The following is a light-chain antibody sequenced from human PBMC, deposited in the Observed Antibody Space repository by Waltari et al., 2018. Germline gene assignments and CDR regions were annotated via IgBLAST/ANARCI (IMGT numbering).Light chain of an antibody. CDR2: DAS. Sequence: ELVLTRSPATLSLSPGERATLSCRASQSVSSYLAWYQQKPGQAPRLLIYDASNRATGIPARFSGSGSETDFTLTISSLESEDFAVYYCQQRRNWPLTFGGGTKVEIK. CDR3: QQRRNWPLT. V-gene: IGKV3-11*01. J-gene: IGKJ4*01. CDR1: QSVSSY.